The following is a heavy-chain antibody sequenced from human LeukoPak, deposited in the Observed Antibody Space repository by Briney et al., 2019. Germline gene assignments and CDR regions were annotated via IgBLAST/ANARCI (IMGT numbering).Heavy chain of an antibody. CDR3: ARGVWFGESSHYYYYYGMGV. CDR1: GYTFTSYG. J-gene: IGHJ6*04. V-gene: IGHV1-18*04. CDR2: ISAYNGNT. Sequence: ASVKVSCKASGYTFTSYGISWVRQAPGQGLEWMGWISAYNGNTNYAQKLQGRVTMTTDTSTSTAYMELRSLRSDDTAVYYCARGVWFGESSHYYYYYGMGVWGKGTTVTVSS. D-gene: IGHD3-10*01.